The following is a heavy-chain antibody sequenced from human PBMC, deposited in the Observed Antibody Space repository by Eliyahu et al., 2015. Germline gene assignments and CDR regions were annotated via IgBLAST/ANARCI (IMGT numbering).Heavy chain of an antibody. J-gene: IGHJ4*02. CDR2: ISGYNGDT. D-gene: IGHD3-16*01. CDR1: GYTFTNYG. Sequence: VQLVQSGAEVKRPGASVKVSCKASGYTFTNYGVSWVRQAPGQGLEWMGWISGYNGDTNYAQKFQGRITMTTDTSTSTAYMELRSLRSDDTAVYYCARDPVWDYWGQGTLVTVPS. V-gene: IGHV1-18*01. CDR3: ARDPVWDY.